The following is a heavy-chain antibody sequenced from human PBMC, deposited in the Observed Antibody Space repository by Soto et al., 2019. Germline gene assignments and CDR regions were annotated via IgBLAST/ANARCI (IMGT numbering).Heavy chain of an antibody. CDR3: ARDGLELRRY. D-gene: IGHD1-7*01. J-gene: IGHJ4*02. CDR2: ISSSSSYI. Sequence: EVQLVESGGGLVKAGGSLRLSCAASGFTFSRYSMNWVRQAPGKGLEWVSTISSSSSYIYYADSVKGRFTISRDNAENSLYLQMNSLRAEDTDVYYCARDGLELRRYWGQGTLVTVSS. V-gene: IGHV3-21*01. CDR1: GFTFSRYS.